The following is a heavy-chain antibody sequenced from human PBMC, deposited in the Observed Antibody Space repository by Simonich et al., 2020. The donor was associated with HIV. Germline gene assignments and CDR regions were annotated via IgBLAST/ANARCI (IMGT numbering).Heavy chain of an antibody. V-gene: IGHV3-21*01. CDR3: ARDKEVYAMGGYFDY. Sequence: EVQLVESGGGLVKPGGSLRLSCAASGFTFSSYSMNWVRQAPGKGLEWVSFISSSRSSDYADSVKGRFTISRDNANNSLYLQMNSLRAEDTAVYYCARDKEVYAMGGYFDYWGQGTLVTVSS. CDR1: GFTFSSYS. J-gene: IGHJ4*02. D-gene: IGHD2-8*01. CDR2: ISSSRSS.